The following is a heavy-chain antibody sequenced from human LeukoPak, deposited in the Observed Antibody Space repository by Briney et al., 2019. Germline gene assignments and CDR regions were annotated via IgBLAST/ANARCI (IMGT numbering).Heavy chain of an antibody. D-gene: IGHD2-2*01. CDR2: ISSSSSTI. CDR3: ARGWGYCSSTSCPL. V-gene: IGHV3-48*01. J-gene: IGHJ4*02. CDR1: GFTFSSYS. Sequence: PGGSLPHSCAASGFTFSSYSMHWVRQAPGKGLEWVSYISSSSSTIYYADSVKGRFTISRDNAKNSLYMQMDSLRAEDTAVYYCARGWGYCSSTSCPLWGQETLVTVSS.